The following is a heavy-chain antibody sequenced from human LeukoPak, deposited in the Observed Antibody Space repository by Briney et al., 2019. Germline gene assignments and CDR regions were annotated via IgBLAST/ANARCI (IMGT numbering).Heavy chain of an antibody. V-gene: IGHV1-69*05. CDR3: ASAVYSYGTHLGY. Sequence: ASVKVSCKASGGTFSTYAISWVRQAPGQGLEWMGQSIPIFGTANYAQKFQGRVTITTDESTSTAYMELSSLRSEDTAVYYCASAVYSYGTHLGYWGQGTLVTVSS. J-gene: IGHJ4*02. CDR2: SIPIFGTA. CDR1: GGTFSTYA. D-gene: IGHD5-18*01.